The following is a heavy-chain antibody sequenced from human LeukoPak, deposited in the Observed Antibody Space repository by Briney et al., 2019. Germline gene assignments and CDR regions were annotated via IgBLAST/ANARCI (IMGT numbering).Heavy chain of an antibody. CDR3: ARGITMVRGVPTVFDY. CDR2: INHSGST. D-gene: IGHD3-10*01. CDR1: GGSFSGYY. Sequence: SETLSLTCAVYGGSFSGYYWGWIRQPPGKGLEWIGEINHSGSTNYNPSLKSRVTISVDTSKNQFSLKLSSVTAADTAVYYCARGITMVRGVPTVFDYWGQGTLVTVSS. J-gene: IGHJ4*02. V-gene: IGHV4-34*01.